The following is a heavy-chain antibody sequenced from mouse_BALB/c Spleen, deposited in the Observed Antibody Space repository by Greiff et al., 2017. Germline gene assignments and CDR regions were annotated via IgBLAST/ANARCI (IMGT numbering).Heavy chain of an antibody. CDR2: INPGSGGT. J-gene: IGHJ4*01. CDR3: ARGGTMIMSGAMDY. Sequence: QVQLQQSGAELVRPGTSVKVSCKASGYAFTNYLIEWVKQRPGQGLEWIGVINPGSGGTNYNEKFKGKATLTADKSSSTAYMQLSSLTSDDSAVYFCARGGTMIMSGAMDYWGQGTSVTVSS. CDR1: GYAFTNYL. V-gene: IGHV1-54*03. D-gene: IGHD2-4*01.